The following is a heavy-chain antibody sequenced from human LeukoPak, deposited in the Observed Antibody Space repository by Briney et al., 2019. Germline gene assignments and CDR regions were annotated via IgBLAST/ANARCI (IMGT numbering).Heavy chain of an antibody. Sequence: PSETLSLTCTVSGGSISSYYWSWIRQPAGKGLEWIGRIYTSGSTNYNLSLKSRVTMSVDTSKNQFSLKLSSVTAADTAVYYCARERSQVAGTNFDYWGQGTLVTVSS. CDR3: ARERSQVAGTNFDY. CDR2: IYTSGST. D-gene: IGHD6-19*01. CDR1: GGSISSYY. V-gene: IGHV4-4*07. J-gene: IGHJ4*02.